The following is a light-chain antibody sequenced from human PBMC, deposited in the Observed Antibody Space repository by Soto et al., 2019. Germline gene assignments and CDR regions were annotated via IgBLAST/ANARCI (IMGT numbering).Light chain of an antibody. CDR2: LGS. CDR1: QSLLHSNGYNY. Sequence: DIVMTQSPLSLPVTPGEPASISCRSSQSLLHSNGYNYLDWYLQKSGQSPQLLISLGSNRASGVPDRFSGSGSGTDFTLKISRVEADDVGVYYCMQTLQTPLTFGGGTKV. J-gene: IGKJ4*01. V-gene: IGKV2-28*01. CDR3: MQTLQTPLT.